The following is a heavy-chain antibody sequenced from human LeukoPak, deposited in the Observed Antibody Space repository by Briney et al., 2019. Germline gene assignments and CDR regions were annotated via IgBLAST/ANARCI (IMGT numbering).Heavy chain of an antibody. J-gene: IGHJ6*02. D-gene: IGHD6-19*01. CDR2: IRYDGSNK. Sequence: PGGSLRLSCAASGFTFRNHGMHWVRQAPGKGLEWVAFIRYDGSNKYYADSVKGRFTISRDNSKNTLYLQMNSLRAEDTAVYYCAKIIAVAEWWGMDVWGQGTTVTVSS. V-gene: IGHV3-30*02. CDR1: GFTFRNHG. CDR3: AKIIAVAEWWGMDV.